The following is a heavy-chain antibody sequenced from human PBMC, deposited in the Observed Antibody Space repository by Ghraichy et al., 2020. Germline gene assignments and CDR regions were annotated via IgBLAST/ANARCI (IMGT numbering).Heavy chain of an antibody. Sequence: GGSLRLSCAASGFTFSGSAMHWVRQASGKGLEWVGRIRSKANSYATAYAASVKGRFTISRDDSKNTAYLQMNSLKTEDTAVYYCTRPNYGDPITTDYYYYGMDVWGQGTTVTVSS. CDR1: GFTFSGSA. D-gene: IGHD4-17*01. CDR3: TRPNYGDPITTDYYYYGMDV. J-gene: IGHJ6*02. V-gene: IGHV3-73*01. CDR2: IRSKANSYAT.